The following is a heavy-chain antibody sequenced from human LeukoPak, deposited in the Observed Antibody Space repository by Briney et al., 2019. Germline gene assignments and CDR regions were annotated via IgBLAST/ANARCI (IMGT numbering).Heavy chain of an antibody. J-gene: IGHJ3*02. CDR1: GGSFSGYY. Sequence: SETLSLTCAVYGGSFSGYYWGWIRQPPGKGLEWIGYIYYSGTTNYNPSLKSRVTMSVDTSKNQFSLKLSSVTAADTAVYYCARTTGNDGFDIWGQGTMVSVSS. CDR2: IYYSGTT. CDR3: ARTTGNDGFDI. V-gene: IGHV4-59*08. D-gene: IGHD3-9*01.